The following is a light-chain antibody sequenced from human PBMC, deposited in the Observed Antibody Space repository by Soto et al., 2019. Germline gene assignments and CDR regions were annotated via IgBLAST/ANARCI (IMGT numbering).Light chain of an antibody. V-gene: IGKV1-9*01. CDR3: QQLNSYPFT. Sequence: DIQLTQSPSFLSASVGDRVTITCRASQGISSYLAWYQQKPGKAPKLLIYAASTLQSGVPSRFSGSGSVTEFTLTISSLQPEDVATYYCQQLNSYPFTFGGGTKVEIK. CDR2: AAS. CDR1: QGISSY. J-gene: IGKJ4*01.